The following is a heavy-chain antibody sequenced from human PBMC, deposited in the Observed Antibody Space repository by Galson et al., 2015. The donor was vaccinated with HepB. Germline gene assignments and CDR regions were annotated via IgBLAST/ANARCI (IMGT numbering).Heavy chain of an antibody. CDR3: GKDLRWLQLSGEDY. J-gene: IGHJ4*02. D-gene: IGHD5-24*01. Sequence: SLRLSCAASGFTFDSYAMTWARQAPGKGLEWVAAISGNGGSTFYGESVKGRFTVSRDNSKNTLYLHMHSPRGEDTAVYYCGKDLRWLQLSGEDYWGQGTLVTVSS. CDR2: ISGNGGST. V-gene: IGHV3-23*02. CDR1: GFTFDSYA.